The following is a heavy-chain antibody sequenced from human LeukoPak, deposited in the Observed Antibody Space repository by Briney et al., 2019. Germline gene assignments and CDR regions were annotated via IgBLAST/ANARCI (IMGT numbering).Heavy chain of an antibody. J-gene: IGHJ4*02. D-gene: IGHD6-13*01. Sequence: SETLSPTCTVSGGSISSYYWSWIRQPPGKGLEWIGYIYYSGSTNYNPSLKSRVTISVDTSKNQFSLKLSSVTAADTAVYYCAREVVAAAGIKEYYFDYWGQGTLVTVSS. CDR1: GGSISSYY. CDR2: IYYSGST. V-gene: IGHV4-59*01. CDR3: AREVVAAAGIKEYYFDY.